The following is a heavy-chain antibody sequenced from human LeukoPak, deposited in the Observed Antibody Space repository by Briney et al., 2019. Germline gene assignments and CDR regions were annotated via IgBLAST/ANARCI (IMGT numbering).Heavy chain of an antibody. D-gene: IGHD3-3*01. CDR2: ISGSGCST. CDR1: GFTFSSYA. Sequence: GGSLRLSYAASGFTFSSYAMSWVRQAPGKGLEWVSAISGSGCSTYYADSVKGRFTISRDNSKNTLYLQMNSLRAEDTAVYYCAKGKEQRFLEWLLYYWGQGTLVTVSS. CDR3: AKGKEQRFLEWLLYY. J-gene: IGHJ4*02. V-gene: IGHV3-23*01.